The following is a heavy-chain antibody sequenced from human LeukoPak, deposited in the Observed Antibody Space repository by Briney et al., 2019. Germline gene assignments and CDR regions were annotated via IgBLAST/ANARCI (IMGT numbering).Heavy chain of an antibody. V-gene: IGHV3-23*01. D-gene: IGHD4-23*01. CDR1: GFTFSSNA. CDR2: IGSDSRA. CDR3: VKDLLRWSFDY. J-gene: IGHJ4*02. Sequence: GGSLRLSCVVSGFTFSSNAMGWVRQAPGKGLEWVSAIGSDSRAHYADSVEGRFTISRDTSKNTLYLQMNSLRAEDTAIYYCVKDLLRWSFDYWGQGTLVTVSS.